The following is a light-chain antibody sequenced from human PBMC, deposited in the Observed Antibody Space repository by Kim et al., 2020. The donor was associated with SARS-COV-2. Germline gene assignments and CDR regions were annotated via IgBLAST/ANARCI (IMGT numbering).Light chain of an antibody. V-gene: IGLV3-19*01. CDR3: KSRGTSGNVV. Sequence: SELTQDPAVSVALGQTIRITCRGDSLRSYYATWYQQKPGQAPVLVIYGKNNRPSGIPDRFSGSSSGNTASLTITGAQAEDEADYYCKSRGTSGNVVFGGGTQLTVL. CDR2: GKN. CDR1: SLRSYY. J-gene: IGLJ2*01.